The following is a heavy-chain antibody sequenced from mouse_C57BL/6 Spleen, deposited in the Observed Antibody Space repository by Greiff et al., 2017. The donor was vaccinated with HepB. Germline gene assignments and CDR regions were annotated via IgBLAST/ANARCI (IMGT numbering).Heavy chain of an antibody. CDR3: LRQGFYDGYYGYFDV. J-gene: IGHJ1*03. D-gene: IGHD2-3*01. V-gene: IGHV10-1*01. Sequence: EVKLMESGGGLVQPKGSLKLSCAASGFSFNTYAMNWVRQAPGKGLEWVARIRSKSNNYATYYADSVKDRFTISRDDSESMLYLQMNNLKTEDTAMYYCLRQGFYDGYYGYFDVWGTGTTVTVSS. CDR2: IRSKSNNYAT. CDR1: GFSFNTYA.